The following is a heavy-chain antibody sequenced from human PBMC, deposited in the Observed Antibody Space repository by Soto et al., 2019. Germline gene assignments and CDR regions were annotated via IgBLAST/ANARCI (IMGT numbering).Heavy chain of an antibody. V-gene: IGHV1-8*01. CDR2: MNPNSSNG. Sequence: ASVKVSCKASGYAFSNNDISWVRQSTGQGLEWMGWMNPNSSNGGYAQKFQGRVTMTRDTSTSTAYMELSSLASDDTAIYYCARMATPGTLNWLAPWGQGTLVTVSS. CDR3: ARMATPGTLNWLAP. CDR1: GYAFSNND. J-gene: IGHJ5*02.